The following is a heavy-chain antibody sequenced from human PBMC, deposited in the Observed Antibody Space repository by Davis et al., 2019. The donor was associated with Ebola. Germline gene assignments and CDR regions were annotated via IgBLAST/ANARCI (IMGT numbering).Heavy chain of an antibody. D-gene: IGHD2/OR15-2a*01. CDR1: GFTFDDYG. V-gene: IGHV3-21*01. Sequence: GESLKISCVASGFTFDDYGMHWVRQAPGKGLEWISSISASNHYILYTDSVKGRFTISRDNAKNSLYLQMDSLRAEDTAVYYCARDPAYCNGIVCPSEYWGQGTLVTVSS. CDR3: ARDPAYCNGIVCPSEY. CDR2: ISASNHYI. J-gene: IGHJ4*02.